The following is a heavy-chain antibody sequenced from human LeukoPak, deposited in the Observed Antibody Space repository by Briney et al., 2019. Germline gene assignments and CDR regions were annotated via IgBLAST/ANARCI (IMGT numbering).Heavy chain of an antibody. CDR1: GDSVNTYS. D-gene: IGHD2-21*01. CDR2: MYYSGST. V-gene: IGHV4-59*08. Sequence: SETLSLTCTVAGDSVNTYSWHWIRQPPGKGLEWIGHMYYSGSTNYNPSLRSRVTMSVDTSKNQFSLRLTSVTAADTAVYYCARRRQTGGDNGLHNWFDPWGQGILVTVSS. CDR3: ARRRQTGGDNGLHNWFDP. J-gene: IGHJ5*02.